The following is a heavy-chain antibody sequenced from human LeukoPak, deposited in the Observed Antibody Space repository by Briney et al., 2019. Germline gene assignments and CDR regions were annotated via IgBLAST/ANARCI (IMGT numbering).Heavy chain of an antibody. V-gene: IGHV5-51*01. J-gene: IGHJ3*02. CDR2: IDPGDSET. CDR3: ARLNDGFDI. CDR1: GYRFTRYW. Sequence: GESLKISCKGSGYRFTRYWIAWVRQMPGKGLQWMGNIDPGDSETRYSPSFQGQVTITADKSISTAYLQWSSLKASDTAMYYCARLNDGFDIWGQGAMVIVSS.